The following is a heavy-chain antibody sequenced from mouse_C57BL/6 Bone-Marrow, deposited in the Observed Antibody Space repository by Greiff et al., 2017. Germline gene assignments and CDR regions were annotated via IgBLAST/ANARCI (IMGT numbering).Heavy chain of an antibody. CDR2: IHPNSGST. Sequence: QVQLKQPGAELVKPGASVKLSCKASGYTFTSYWMHWVKQRPGQGLEWIGMIHPNSGSTNYNEKFKSKATLTVDKSSSTAYMQLSILTSEDSAVXYCTREKWLQYAMDYWGQGTSVTVSS. J-gene: IGHJ4*01. CDR1: GYTFTSYW. V-gene: IGHV1-64*01. CDR3: TREKWLQYAMDY. D-gene: IGHD2-2*01.